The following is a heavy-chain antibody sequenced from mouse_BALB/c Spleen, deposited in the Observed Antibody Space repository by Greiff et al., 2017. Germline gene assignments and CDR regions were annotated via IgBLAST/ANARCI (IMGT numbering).Heavy chain of an antibody. J-gene: IGHJ3*01. CDR1: GFTFSSYT. Sequence: EVHLVESGGGLVQPGGSLKLSCAASGFTFSSYTMSWVRQTPEKRLEWVAYISNGGGSTYYPDTVKGRFTISRDNAKNTLYLQMSSLKSEDTAMYYCARPPTYYYGSSYGGFAYWGQGTLVTVSA. CDR3: ARPPTYYYGSSYGGFAY. D-gene: IGHD1-1*01. CDR2: ISNGGGST. V-gene: IGHV5-12-2*01.